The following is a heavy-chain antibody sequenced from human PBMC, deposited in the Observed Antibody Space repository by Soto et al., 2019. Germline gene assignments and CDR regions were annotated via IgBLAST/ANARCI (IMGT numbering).Heavy chain of an antibody. D-gene: IGHD1-26*01. V-gene: IGHV1-8*01. J-gene: IGHJ4*02. Sequence: SVNVSCKASGYSFPRLDINCVRQTAGQGLEWMGWMEPSTGRTGYAQKFQGRVTMTRDTSINTAYMELTTLTSDDTAFYYCARGVSAGVDYWGQGTLVTGSS. CDR3: ARGVSAGVDY. CDR1: GYSFPRLD. CDR2: MEPSTGRT.